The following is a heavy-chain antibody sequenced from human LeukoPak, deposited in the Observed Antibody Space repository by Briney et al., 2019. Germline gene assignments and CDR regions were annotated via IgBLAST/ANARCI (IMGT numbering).Heavy chain of an antibody. V-gene: IGHV4-38-2*02. J-gene: IGHJ4*02. CDR2: IYHSGST. CDR1: GYSISSGYY. CDR3: AGGPWFGEHYFDY. Sequence: PSETLSLTCTVSGYSISSGYYWGWIRQPPGKGLEWIGSIYHSGSTYYNPSLKSRVTISVDTSKNQFSLKLSSVTAADTAVYYCAGGPWFGEHYFDYWGQGTLVTVSS. D-gene: IGHD3-10*01.